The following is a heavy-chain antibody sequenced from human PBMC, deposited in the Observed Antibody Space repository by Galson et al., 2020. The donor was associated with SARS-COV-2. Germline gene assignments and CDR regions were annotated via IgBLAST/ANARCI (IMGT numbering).Heavy chain of an antibody. J-gene: IGHJ5*01. Sequence: RPGGSLRLSCAASGFTFNDYGMNWVRQAPGKGLEWVCGIGWNGEGGSYGDSVKGRFTISRDNAKNSLYLQMNSLRAEDTALYYCARATAPSWYNWFDSWGQGTLVTVSS. CDR1: GFTFNDYG. CDR2: IGWNGEGG. V-gene: IGHV3-20*04. CDR3: ARATAPSWYNWFDS. D-gene: IGHD3-10*01.